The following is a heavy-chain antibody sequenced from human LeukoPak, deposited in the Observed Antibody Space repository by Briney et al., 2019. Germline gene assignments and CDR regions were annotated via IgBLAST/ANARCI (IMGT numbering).Heavy chain of an antibody. Sequence: GGSLRLSCAGAGFTFSSYNMNWVRQAPGKGLEWVSYISNSRTTIYYADSVKGRFTISRDNAKSSLYLQMNSLRAEDTAVYYCARPGEGDNWNPWVVWGQGTLVTVSS. J-gene: IGHJ4*02. CDR3: ARPGEGDNWNPWVV. D-gene: IGHD1-20*01. CDR2: ISNSRTTI. CDR1: GFTFSSYN. V-gene: IGHV3-48*01.